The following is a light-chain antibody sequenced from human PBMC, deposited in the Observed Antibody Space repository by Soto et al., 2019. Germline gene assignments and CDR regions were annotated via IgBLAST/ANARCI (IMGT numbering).Light chain of an antibody. CDR2: GAS. CDR3: QQYNSWLWT. Sequence: EIVMTQSPATLSVSPVERATLSCRASQSVSSNLAWYQQKPGQAPRLLIYGASTRATGIPARFSGSGSGTEFTLTISSLQSEDSAVYYCQQYNSWLWTFGQGTRLEI. J-gene: IGKJ5*01. V-gene: IGKV3-15*01. CDR1: QSVSSN.